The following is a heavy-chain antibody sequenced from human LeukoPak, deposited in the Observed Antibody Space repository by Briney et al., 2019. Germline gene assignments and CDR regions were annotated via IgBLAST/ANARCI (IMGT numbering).Heavy chain of an antibody. CDR2: ISAYNGNT. J-gene: IGHJ4*02. CDR1: GYTFTSYG. D-gene: IGHD3-22*01. V-gene: IGHV1-18*01. CDR3: ARGHYYDSSGYYLYLYYFDY. Sequence: EASVKVSCKASGYTFTSYGISWVRQAPGQGLERMGWISAYNGNTNYAQKLQGRVTMTTDTSTSTAYMELRSLRSDDTAVYYCARGHYYDSSGYYLYLYYFDYWGQGTLVTVSS.